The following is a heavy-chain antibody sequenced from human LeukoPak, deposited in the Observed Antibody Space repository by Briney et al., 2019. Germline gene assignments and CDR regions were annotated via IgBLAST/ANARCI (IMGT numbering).Heavy chain of an antibody. CDR3: ARGQDYYDSSVLGY. J-gene: IGHJ4*02. CDR1: GGSISSYY. V-gene: IGHV4-59*01. CDR2: IYYSGST. Sequence: SGTLSLTCTVSGGSISSYYWSWIRQPPGKGLEWIGYIYYSGSTNYNPSLKSRVTISVDTSKNQFSLKLSSVTAADTAVYYCARGQDYYDSSVLGYWGQGTLVTVSS. D-gene: IGHD3-22*01.